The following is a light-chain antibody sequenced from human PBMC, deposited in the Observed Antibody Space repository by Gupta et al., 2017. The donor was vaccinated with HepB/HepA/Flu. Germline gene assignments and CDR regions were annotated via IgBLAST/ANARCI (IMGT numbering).Light chain of an antibody. Sequence: EVAMTQSPLSLPVTLGQSASISCKSSQSLVHTDGYIYLNWFHQSPGLSPRRLIYMVSTRDSGVPDRFSGSGSGTDFTLNSSMVEAEDVGVYYWKDCTFSQAFGQGTKVEI. CDR2: MVS. CDR3: KDCTFSQA. J-gene: IGKJ1*01. CDR1: QSLVHTDGYIY. V-gene: IGKV2-30*02.